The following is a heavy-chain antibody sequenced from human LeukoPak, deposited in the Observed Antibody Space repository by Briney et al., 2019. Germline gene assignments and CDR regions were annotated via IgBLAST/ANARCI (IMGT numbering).Heavy chain of an antibody. D-gene: IGHD1-26*01. Sequence: SETLSLTCTVSGGSISVYHWSWIRQPPGKGLEWIGYLYDTGMTNYSPSLKSRVTISVDTSNNQISLKLTSVTAADTAIYFCAKEGMGSEATTADGAFDVWGQGTTVTVSS. CDR1: GGSISVYH. J-gene: IGHJ3*01. CDR3: AKEGMGSEATTADGAFDV. CDR2: LYDTGMT. V-gene: IGHV4-4*08.